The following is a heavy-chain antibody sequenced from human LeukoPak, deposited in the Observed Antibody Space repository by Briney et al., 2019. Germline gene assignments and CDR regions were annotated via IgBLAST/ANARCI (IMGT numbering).Heavy chain of an antibody. V-gene: IGHV3-7*01. CDR1: GFTFXSYW. D-gene: IGHD5/OR15-5a*01. Sequence: PGGSLRLSCAASGFTFXSYWMSWVRQAPGKGLEWVANIKQDGSEKYYVDSVKGRFTISRDNAKNSLYLQMNSLRAEDTAVYYCARDRAVYDPWGQGTLVTVSS. CDR2: IKQDGSEK. CDR3: ARDRAVYDP. J-gene: IGHJ5*02.